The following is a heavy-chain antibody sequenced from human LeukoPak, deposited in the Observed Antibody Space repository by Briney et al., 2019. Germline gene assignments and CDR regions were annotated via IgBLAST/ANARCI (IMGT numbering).Heavy chain of an antibody. CDR1: GDSVSSNSAA. D-gene: IGHD1-1*01. J-gene: IGHJ5*02. Sequence: SQTLSLTCAISGDSVSSNSAAWNWIRQPPSRGLEGLGRTYYRSKWYNDYAVSVKSRITINPDTSKNQFSLQLNSVTAADTAVYYCARGLGLERRRFGRNNWFDPWGQGTLVTVSS. CDR3: ARGLGLERRRFGRNNWFDP. CDR2: TYYRSKWYN. V-gene: IGHV6-1*01.